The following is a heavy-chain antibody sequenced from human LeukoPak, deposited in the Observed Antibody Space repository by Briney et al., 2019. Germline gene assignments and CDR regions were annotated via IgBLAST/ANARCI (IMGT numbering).Heavy chain of an antibody. J-gene: IGHJ4*02. CDR3: AREPMVRGGPDY. Sequence: GGSLRLSCAASGFTFSSYSMNWVRQAPGKGLEWVSYISSSSITIYYADSVKGRFTISRDNAKNSVYLQMNSLRAEGTAVYYCAREPMVRGGPDYWGQGTLVTVSS. CDR1: GFTFSSYS. CDR2: ISSSSITI. V-gene: IGHV3-48*04. D-gene: IGHD3-10*01.